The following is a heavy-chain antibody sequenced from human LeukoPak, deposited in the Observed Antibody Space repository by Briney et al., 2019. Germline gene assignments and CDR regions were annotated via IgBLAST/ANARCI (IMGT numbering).Heavy chain of an antibody. CDR2: ISGSGGST. Sequence: GESLRLSCAASGFTFSSYAMSWVRQAPGKGLEWVSGISGSGGSTCYADSVKGRFTISRDSSKNTLYLQMNSLRAEDTAVYYCAKGPGYDFWSGYYGYFDYWGQGTLVTVSS. D-gene: IGHD3-3*01. CDR1: GFTFSSYA. V-gene: IGHV3-23*01. CDR3: AKGPGYDFWSGYYGYFDY. J-gene: IGHJ4*02.